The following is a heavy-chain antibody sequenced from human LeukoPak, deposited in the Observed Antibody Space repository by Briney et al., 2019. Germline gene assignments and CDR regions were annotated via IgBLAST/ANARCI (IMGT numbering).Heavy chain of an antibody. CDR2: INPSGGST. V-gene: IGHV1-46*01. Sequence: ASVKVSCKASGYTFTSYYIYWVRQAPGQGLEWMGIINPSGGSTSYAQKFQGRVTMTRDTSTSTVYMELSSLRSEDTAVYYCARVIMVRDGLDYWGQGTLVTVSS. D-gene: IGHD3-10*01. CDR3: ARVIMVRDGLDY. CDR1: GYTFTSYY. J-gene: IGHJ4*02.